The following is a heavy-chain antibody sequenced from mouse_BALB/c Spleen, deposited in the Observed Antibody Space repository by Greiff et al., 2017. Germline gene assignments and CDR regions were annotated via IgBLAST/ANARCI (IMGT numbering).Heavy chain of an antibody. V-gene: IGHV2-2*02. CDR3: ARKGMGNPFAY. CDR1: GFSLTSYG. CDR2: IWSGGST. J-gene: IGHJ3*01. Sequence: QVQLKESGPGLVQPSQSLSITCTVSGFSLTSYGVHWVRQSPGKGLEWLGVIWSGGSTDYNAAFISRLSISKDNSQSKVFFKMNSLQANDTAVLYCARKGMGNPFAYWGQGTLVTVSA. D-gene: IGHD2-1*01.